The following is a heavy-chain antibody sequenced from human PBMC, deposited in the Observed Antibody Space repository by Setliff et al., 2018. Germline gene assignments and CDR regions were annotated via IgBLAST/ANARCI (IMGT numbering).Heavy chain of an antibody. CDR3: ARRAQLQLGVPAAIGLDY. V-gene: IGHV3-48*03. D-gene: IGHD2-2*01. CDR1: GFTFSSYE. J-gene: IGHJ4*02. CDR2: ISSSGNTI. Sequence: LSCAASGFTFSSYEMNWVRQAPGKGLEWVSSISSSGNTIYYADSVKGRFTISRDNAKNSLYLQMNSLRAEDTAAYYCARRAQLQLGVPAAIGLDYWGQGTLVTVSS.